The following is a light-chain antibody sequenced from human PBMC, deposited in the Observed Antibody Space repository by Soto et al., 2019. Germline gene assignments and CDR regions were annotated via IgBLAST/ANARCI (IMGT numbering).Light chain of an antibody. V-gene: IGKV3-15*01. CDR2: GAF. J-gene: IGKJ1*01. CDR3: QQYNDWPLT. Sequence: EILMTQYPATLSVSPGEGATLSWGASQSVSTKLAWYQQKPGQAPRLLIYGAFTRATGIPARFSGTGSGTEFTLTISSLQSEDFAVYYCQQYNDWPLTFGQGTKVDIK. CDR1: QSVSTK.